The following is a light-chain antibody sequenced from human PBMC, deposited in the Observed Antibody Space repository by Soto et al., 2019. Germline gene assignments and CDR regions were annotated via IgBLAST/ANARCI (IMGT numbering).Light chain of an antibody. CDR3: CSYAGSRRV. CDR2: EVS. Sequence: QSALTQPASVSGPPGQSITISCTGTSSDVGNYNLVSWYQQHPGKAPKLMIYEVSKRPSGVSNRFSGSKSGNTASLTISGLQPEDEADYYCCSYAGSRRVFGTGTKVTV. J-gene: IGLJ1*01. CDR1: SSDVGNYNL. V-gene: IGLV2-23*02.